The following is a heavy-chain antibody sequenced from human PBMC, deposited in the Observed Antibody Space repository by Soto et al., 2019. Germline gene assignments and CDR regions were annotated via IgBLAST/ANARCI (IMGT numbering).Heavy chain of an antibody. Sequence: QVQLVQSGAEVKTPGSSLKVSCKVSGSRFSNYVISWVRQAPGHGLEWLGRIIPIFNSTKYAQSFQGRVTITADKSTSTASLELSSLRSVDTAVYHCAREGRGKKAGYNGLVSLGYWGQGTLVTVSS. V-gene: IGHV1-69*06. CDR2: IIPIFNST. D-gene: IGHD2-2*02. CDR1: GSRFSNYV. J-gene: IGHJ4*02. CDR3: AREGRGKKAGYNGLVSLGY.